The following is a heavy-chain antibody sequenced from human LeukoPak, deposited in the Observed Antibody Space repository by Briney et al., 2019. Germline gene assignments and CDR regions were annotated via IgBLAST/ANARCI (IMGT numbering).Heavy chain of an antibody. CDR1: GFSFSIFA. J-gene: IGHJ4*02. CDR3: AKDGIQLPLGEFDY. CDR2: ISDSGAGT. V-gene: IGHV3-23*01. Sequence: GSLRLSCAASGFSFSIFAMSWVRQAPGKGLEWVSSISDSGAGTYYADSVKGRFTISRDNSKNTLYLQMNSLRAEDTAVYYCAKDGIQLPLGEFDYWGQGTLVTVSS. D-gene: IGHD5-18*01.